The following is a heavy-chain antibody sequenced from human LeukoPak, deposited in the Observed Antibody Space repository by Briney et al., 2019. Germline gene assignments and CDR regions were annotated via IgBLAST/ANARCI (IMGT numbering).Heavy chain of an antibody. V-gene: IGHV3-23*01. CDR3: AKDLRRVWFDP. CDR1: GLTFSSHD. D-gene: IGHD3-10*01. CDR2: IGGMGGST. Sequence: GGSLSLSCAASGLTFSSHDTGWARQPRGEGLEWVSAIGGMGGSTYYADSVKGRFTITRDNSKNTLYLQMNSLREEDTAVYYCAKDLRRVWFDPWGQGTLVTVSS. J-gene: IGHJ5*02.